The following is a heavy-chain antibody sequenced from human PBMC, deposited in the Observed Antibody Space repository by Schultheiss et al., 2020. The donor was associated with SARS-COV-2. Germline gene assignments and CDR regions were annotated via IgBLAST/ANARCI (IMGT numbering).Heavy chain of an antibody. CDR3: ARESEHSTLDY. J-gene: IGHJ4*02. V-gene: IGHV1-69*05. D-gene: IGHD1-14*01. CDR1: GGTFSSYA. Sequence: SVKVSCKASGGTFSSYAISWVRQAPGQGLEWMGGIIPIFGTANYAQKFQGRVTMTRDTSTSTAYMELSRLRSDDTAVYYCARESEHSTLDYWGQGTLVTVSS. CDR2: IIPIFGTA.